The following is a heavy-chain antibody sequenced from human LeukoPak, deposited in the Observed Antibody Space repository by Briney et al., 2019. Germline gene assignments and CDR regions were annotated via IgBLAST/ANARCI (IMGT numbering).Heavy chain of an antibody. J-gene: IGHJ4*02. CDR2: ISSSSYI. V-gene: IGHV3-21*01. CDR1: GFTFSSYS. Sequence: GGSLRLSCAASGFTFSSYSMNWVRQTPGKGLEWVSSISSSSYIYYADSVKGRFTISRDNAKNSLYLQMNSLRAEDTAVYYCARAPRYYFDYWGQGTLVTVSS. CDR3: ARAPRYYFDY.